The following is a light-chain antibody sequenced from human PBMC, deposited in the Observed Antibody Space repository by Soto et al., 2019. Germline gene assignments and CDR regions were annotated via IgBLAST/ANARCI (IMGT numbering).Light chain of an antibody. V-gene: IGLV2-23*02. J-gene: IGLJ3*02. Sequence: QSVLTQPASVSGSPGQSVTISCTGTSSDVGTYNFVSWYQQHPGKAPKVMIYEVSELPSGVSNRFSGSKSGNTASLTISGVPAEEEADYSCCSYACNSTFLNWVFGGGTKLTVL. CDR2: EVS. CDR1: SSDVGTYNF. CDR3: CSYACNSTFLNWV.